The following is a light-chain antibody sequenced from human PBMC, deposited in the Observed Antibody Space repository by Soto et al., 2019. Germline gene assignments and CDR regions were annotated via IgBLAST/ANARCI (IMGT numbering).Light chain of an antibody. CDR1: QSVTSNY. CDR3: QQYGGLPRT. V-gene: IGKV3-20*01. Sequence: EIVLMQSPATLSLSPGERATLSCRASQSVTSNYLAWFQQKPGQAPRLLIYGASNRATGIPDRFSGSGSGTDFTLTISRLEPEDFAVYYCQQYGGLPRTFGQGTKVEIK. CDR2: GAS. J-gene: IGKJ1*01.